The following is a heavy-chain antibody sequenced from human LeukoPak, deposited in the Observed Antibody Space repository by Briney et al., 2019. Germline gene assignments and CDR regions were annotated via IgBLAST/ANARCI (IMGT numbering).Heavy chain of an antibody. V-gene: IGHV4-34*01. J-gene: IGHJ4*02. Sequence: SETLSLTCAVYGGSFSGYYWSWIRQPPGKGLEWIGEINHSGSTNYNPSLKSRVTISVDTSKNQFSLKLSSVTAADTAVYYCASSPSYSSGWYGYYFDYCGQGTLVTVSS. D-gene: IGHD6-19*01. CDR1: GGSFSGYY. CDR2: INHSGST. CDR3: ASSPSYSSGWYGYYFDY.